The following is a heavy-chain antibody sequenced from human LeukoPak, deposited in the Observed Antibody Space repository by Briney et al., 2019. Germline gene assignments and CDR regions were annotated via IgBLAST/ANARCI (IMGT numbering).Heavy chain of an antibody. Sequence: GGSLRLSCAVSGITLSNYGMTWVRQAPGKGLEWVACISDSGGRTNYADSVKGRFTISRDNPKNTLYLQMNSLRAEDTAVYFCAKRGVVIRVILVGFHEEAYYFDSWGQGALVTVSS. J-gene: IGHJ4*02. D-gene: IGHD3-22*01. CDR3: AKRGVVIRVILVGFHEEAYYFDS. V-gene: IGHV3-23*01. CDR1: GITLSNYG. CDR2: ISDSGGRT.